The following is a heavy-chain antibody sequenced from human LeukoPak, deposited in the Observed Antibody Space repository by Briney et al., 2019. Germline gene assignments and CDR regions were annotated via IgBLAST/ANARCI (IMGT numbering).Heavy chain of an antibody. CDR2: VNREGRDK. Sequence: GGSHRLSCAASGFAFSSHWKDRVRQAPGKGLERVANVNREGRDKNYGDSVKSRFTISRDNAKNSLYLQMNSLRVEDTAVYYCARDGVPGGRDVWGQGTTVTVS. CDR3: ARDGVPGGRDV. J-gene: IGHJ6*02. V-gene: IGHV3-7*01. CDR1: GFAFSSHW. D-gene: IGHD3-16*01.